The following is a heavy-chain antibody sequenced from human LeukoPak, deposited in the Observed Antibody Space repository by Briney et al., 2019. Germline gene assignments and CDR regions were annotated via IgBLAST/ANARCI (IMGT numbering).Heavy chain of an antibody. J-gene: IGHJ4*02. CDR3: AGAPRWLQPLAY. D-gene: IGHD5-24*01. CDR1: GGSMSSYY. CDR2: IYYSGST. Sequence: AETLSLTCTASGGSMSSYYWSWIRQPPGKGLEWIGDIYYSGSTKYNPSLKSRVTISVDTSKNQFSLKLSSVTAADTAVYYCAGAPRWLQPLAYWGEGTLVTVSS. V-gene: IGHV4-59*01.